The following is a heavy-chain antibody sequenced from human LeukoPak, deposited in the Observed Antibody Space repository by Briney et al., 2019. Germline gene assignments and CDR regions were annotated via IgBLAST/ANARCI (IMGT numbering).Heavy chain of an antibody. CDR3: ARGGYYFDY. D-gene: IGHD3-16*01. J-gene: IGHJ4*02. CDR2: ISSSSSYI. V-gene: IGHV3-21*01. CDR1: GFIFSTYE. Sequence: GGSLRLSCAASGFIFSTYEMNWVRQAPGKGLEWVSSISSSSSYIYYGDSVKGRFTISRDNAKNSLYLQMNSLRAEDTAVYYCARGGYYFDYWGQGTLVTVSS.